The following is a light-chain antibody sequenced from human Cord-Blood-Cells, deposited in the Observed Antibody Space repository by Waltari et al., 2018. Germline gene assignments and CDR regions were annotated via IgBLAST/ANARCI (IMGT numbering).Light chain of an antibody. V-gene: IGLV2-23*02. CDR2: EVS. Sequence: QSALTQPASVSGSPGQSITISCPGPSSVVGSYNLVSWYQQHPGKAPKLMIYEVSKRPSGVSNRFSGSKSGNTASLTISGLQAEDEADYYCCSYAGSVVFGGGTKLTVL. CDR1: SSVVGSYNL. CDR3: CSYAGSVV. J-gene: IGLJ2*01.